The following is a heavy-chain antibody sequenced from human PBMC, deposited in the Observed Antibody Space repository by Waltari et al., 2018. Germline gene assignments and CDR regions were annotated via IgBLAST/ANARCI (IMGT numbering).Heavy chain of an antibody. J-gene: IGHJ4*02. CDR1: GFDFSSFS. CDR2: ISKSGRVT. D-gene: IGHD6-13*01. Sequence: EVHLVASGGGLVKPGGSLRVSCAASGFDFSSFSINWIRQTPGKGLEWVSSISKSGRVTEYADSVKGRFTFSRDNANNSVYLQMNSLRVEDTAVYYCNVELAEAGNWGQGTLVTVSP. CDR3: NVELAEAGN. V-gene: IGHV3-21*06.